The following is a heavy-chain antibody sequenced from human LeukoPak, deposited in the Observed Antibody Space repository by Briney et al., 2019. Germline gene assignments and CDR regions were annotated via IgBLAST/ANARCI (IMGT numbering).Heavy chain of an antibody. D-gene: IGHD6-19*01. Sequence: SVKVSCKASGYTFTGYYMHWVRQAPGQGLEWMGRIIPILGIANYAQKFQGRVTITADKSTSTAYMELSSLRSEDTAVYYCARDGPNSSGWAYDAFDIWGQGAMVTVSS. CDR1: GYTFTGYY. CDR3: ARDGPNSSGWAYDAFDI. CDR2: IIPILGIA. J-gene: IGHJ3*02. V-gene: IGHV1-69*04.